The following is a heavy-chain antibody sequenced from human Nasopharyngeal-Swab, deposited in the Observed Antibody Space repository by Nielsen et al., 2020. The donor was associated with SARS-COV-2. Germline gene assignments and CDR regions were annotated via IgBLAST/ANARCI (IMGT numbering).Heavy chain of an antibody. CDR3: ARADYYDSSGYTGDRPLFDP. Sequence: GESLKISCAASGFTFSSYWMHWVRQAPGKGLVWVSRFNIDGCSTRYADSVKGRFTISRDNVKNTLYLQMNSLRAEDTAVYYCARADYYDSSGYTGDRPLFDPWGQGTMVTVSS. CDR1: GFTFSSYW. D-gene: IGHD3-22*01. V-gene: IGHV3-74*01. J-gene: IGHJ5*02. CDR2: FNIDGCST.